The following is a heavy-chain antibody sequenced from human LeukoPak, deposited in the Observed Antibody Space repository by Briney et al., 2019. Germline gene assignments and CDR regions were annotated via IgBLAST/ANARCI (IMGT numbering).Heavy chain of an antibody. CDR3: AKNYRRDYVWGSYRSGAFDI. CDR2: ITGSDDST. D-gene: IGHD3-16*02. J-gene: IGHJ3*02. V-gene: IGHV3-23*01. Sequence: PGGSLRLSCAASGFTFSSYAMNWVRQAPGKGLEWVSTITGSDDSTYYADSVKGRFTISRDNSKNTLYLQMNSLRAEDTAVYYCAKNYRRDYVWGSYRSGAFDIWGQGTMVTVSS. CDR1: GFTFSSYA.